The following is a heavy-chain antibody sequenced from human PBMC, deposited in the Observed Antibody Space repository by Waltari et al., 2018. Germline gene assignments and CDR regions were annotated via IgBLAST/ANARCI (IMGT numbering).Heavy chain of an antibody. V-gene: IGHV4-59*01. CDR2: IYYSGST. CDR3: ARDRVEYSSSPVGYHYYYMDV. D-gene: IGHD6-13*01. Sequence: ETLSLTCTVSGGSISSYYWSWIRQPPGKGLEWIGYIYYSGSTNYNPSLKSRVTISVETSKNQFSLKLSSVTAADTAVYYCARDRVEYSSSPVGYHYYYMDVWGKGTTVTVSS. J-gene: IGHJ6*03. CDR1: GGSISSYY.